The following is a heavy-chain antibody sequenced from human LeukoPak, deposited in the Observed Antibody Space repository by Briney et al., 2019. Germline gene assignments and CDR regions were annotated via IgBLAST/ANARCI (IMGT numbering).Heavy chain of an antibody. Sequence: GGSLRLSCAASGFTFSSYSMNWVRQAPGKGLEWVSYISSSSSTIYYADSVKGRFTISRDNAKNSLYLQMNSLRAEDAAVYYCARHPDYCSSTSCYLFDYWGQGTLVTVSS. J-gene: IGHJ4*02. CDR2: ISSSSSTI. D-gene: IGHD2-2*01. CDR3: ARHPDYCSSTSCYLFDY. CDR1: GFTFSSYS. V-gene: IGHV3-48*01.